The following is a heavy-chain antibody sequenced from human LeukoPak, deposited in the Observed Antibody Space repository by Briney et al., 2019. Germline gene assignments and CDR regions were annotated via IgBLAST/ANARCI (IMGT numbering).Heavy chain of an antibody. CDR1: GGSISSYY. CDR2: TYYSGST. Sequence: NPSETLSLTCTVSGGSISSYYWSWIRQPPGKGLEWIGYTYYSGSTNYNPSLKSRVTISVDTSKNQFSLKLSSVTAADTAVYYCARARGYSYGRVYFDYWGQGTLVTVSS. J-gene: IGHJ4*02. D-gene: IGHD5-18*01. V-gene: IGHV4-59*01. CDR3: ARARGYSYGRVYFDY.